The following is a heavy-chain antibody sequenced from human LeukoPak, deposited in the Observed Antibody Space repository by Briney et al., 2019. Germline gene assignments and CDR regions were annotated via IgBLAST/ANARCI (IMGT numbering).Heavy chain of an antibody. V-gene: IGHV3-48*03. D-gene: IGHD3-22*01. CDR3: ARDRYDSSGIFDY. Sequence: RSGGSLRLSCAASGFTFNNYAMNWVRQAPGKGLEWVSYISSGGSTIYYADSVKGRFTISRDNAKNSLYLQMNSLRAEDTAVYYCARDRYDSSGIFDYWGQGTLVTVSS. J-gene: IGHJ4*02. CDR2: ISSGGSTI. CDR1: GFTFNNYA.